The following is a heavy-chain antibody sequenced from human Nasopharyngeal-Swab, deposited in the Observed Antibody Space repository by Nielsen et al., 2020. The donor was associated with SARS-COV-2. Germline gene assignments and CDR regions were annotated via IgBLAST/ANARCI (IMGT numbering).Heavy chain of an antibody. J-gene: IGHJ6*02. V-gene: IGHV4-61*08. CDR3: ARDVTMVRGVIGDYYGMDV. D-gene: IGHD3-10*01. CDR1: GGSISSDGYY. CDR2: IYYSGST. Sequence: SETLSLTCTVSGGSISSDGYYWSWIRQHPGKGLEWIGFIYYSGSTNYNPSLKSRVTISLDTSKNQFSLKLSSVTAADTAVYYCARDVTMVRGVIGDYYGMDVWGQGTTVTVSS.